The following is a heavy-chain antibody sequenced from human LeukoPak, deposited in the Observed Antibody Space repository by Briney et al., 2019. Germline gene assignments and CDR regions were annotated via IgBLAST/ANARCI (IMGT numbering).Heavy chain of an antibody. CDR1: GGSISSSSYY. V-gene: IGHV4-39*07. Sequence: SETLSLTCTVSGGSISSSSYYWGWIRQPPGKGLEWIGSIYYSGGTYYNPSLKSRVTISVDTSKNQFSLKLSSVTAADTAVYYCARSPYGRGRYYYYYMDVWGKGTTVTISS. D-gene: IGHD4-17*01. CDR3: ARSPYGRGRYYYYYMDV. J-gene: IGHJ6*03. CDR2: IYYSGGT.